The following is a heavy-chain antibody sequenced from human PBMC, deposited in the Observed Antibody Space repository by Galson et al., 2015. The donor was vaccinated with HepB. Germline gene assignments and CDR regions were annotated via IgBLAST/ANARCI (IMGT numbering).Heavy chain of an antibody. CDR3: ATDAHSYDFWSGYLDY. V-gene: IGHV3-23*01. CDR1: GFTFSSYA. J-gene: IGHJ4*02. D-gene: IGHD3-3*01. CDR2: FSGSGGRT. Sequence: SLRLSCAASGFTFSSYAMSWVRQAPGKGLEWVSTFSGSGGRTYYADSVKGRFTISRDNSKNTLFLQMNSLRAEDTAVYYCATDAHSYDFWSGYLDYWGQGTLVTVSS.